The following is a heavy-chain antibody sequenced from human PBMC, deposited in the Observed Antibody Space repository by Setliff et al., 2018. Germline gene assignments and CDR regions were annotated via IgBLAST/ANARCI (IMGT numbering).Heavy chain of an antibody. J-gene: IGHJ1*01. CDR1: GGPISSYF. D-gene: IGHD1-1*01. V-gene: IGHV4-59*01. CDR2: ISHLGIT. CDR3: VREGYSEYFQD. Sequence: SETLSLTCTVSGGPISSYFWSWIRQPPGKGLEWIGYISHLGITSYNPSLKSRATISVDTSKNQLSLTLSSVTAADTAVYYCVREGYSEYFQDWGRGTLVTV.